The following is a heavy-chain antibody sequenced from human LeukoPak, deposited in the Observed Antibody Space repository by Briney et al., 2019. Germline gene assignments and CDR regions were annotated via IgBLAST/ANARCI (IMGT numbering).Heavy chain of an antibody. CDR2: INPNSGGT. V-gene: IGHV1-2*02. J-gene: IGHJ6*03. D-gene: IGHD3-3*01. Sequence: ASVKVSCKASGYTFTGYYMHWLRQAPGQGLEWMGWINPNSGGTNYAQKFQGRVTMTRDTSISTAYMELSRLRSDDTAVYYCARGDFDYYYMDVWGKGTTVTVSS. CDR1: GYTFTGYY. CDR3: ARGDFDYYYMDV.